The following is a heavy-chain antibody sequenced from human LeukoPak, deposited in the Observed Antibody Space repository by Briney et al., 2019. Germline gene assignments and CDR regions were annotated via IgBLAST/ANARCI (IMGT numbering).Heavy chain of an antibody. V-gene: IGHV4-59*01. CDR1: GGSISSYY. CDR3: ARDQGYSSSLGYDAFDI. Sequence: TSETLSLTCTVSGGSISSYYWSWIRQPPGKGLEWIGYIYYSGSTNYNPSLKSRVTISVDTSKNQFSLKLSSVTATDTAVYYCARDQGYSSSLGYDAFDIWGQGTMVTVSS. J-gene: IGHJ3*02. CDR2: IYYSGST. D-gene: IGHD6-13*01.